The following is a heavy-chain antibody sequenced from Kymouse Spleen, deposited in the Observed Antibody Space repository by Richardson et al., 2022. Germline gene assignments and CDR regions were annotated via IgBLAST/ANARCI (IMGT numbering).Heavy chain of an antibody. D-gene: IGHD1-7*01. CDR2: INHSGST. J-gene: IGHJ5*02. CDR3: ARGVTGTTGDNWFDP. Sequence: QVQLQQWGAGLLKPSETLSLTCAVYGGSFSGYYWSWIRQPPGKGLEWIGEINHSGSTNYNPSLKSRVTISVDTSKNQFSLKLSSVTAADTAVYYCARGVTGTTGDNWFDPWGQGTLVTVSS. CDR1: GGSFSGYY. V-gene: IGHV4-34*01.